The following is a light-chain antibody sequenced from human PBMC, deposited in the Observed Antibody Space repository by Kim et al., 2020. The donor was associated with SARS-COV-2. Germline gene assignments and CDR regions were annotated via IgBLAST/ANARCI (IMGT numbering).Light chain of an antibody. J-gene: IGLJ3*02. V-gene: IGLV1-40*01. CDR3: QSYDSNLRGAV. CDR1: GSSIGSGYV. Sequence: GVTISCYGTGSSIGSGYVVHWYHQLPGAAPKVVIYSNDKRPSGVPDRCSGSQSGPSASLAITGLQPDDEGYYYCQSYDSNLRGAVFGGGTRLTVL. CDR2: SND.